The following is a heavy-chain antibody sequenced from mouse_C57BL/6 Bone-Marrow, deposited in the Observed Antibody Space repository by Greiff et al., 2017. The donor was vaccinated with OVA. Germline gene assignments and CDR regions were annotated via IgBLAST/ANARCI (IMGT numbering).Heavy chain of an antibody. Sequence: VQLKESGPGLVKPSQSLSLTCSVTGYSITSGYYWNWIRQFPGNKLEWMGYISYDGSNNYNPSLKNRISITRDTSKNQFFLKLNSVTTEDTATYYCARDGYDRGFAYWGQGTLVTVSA. CDR1: GYSITSGYY. J-gene: IGHJ3*01. V-gene: IGHV3-6*01. CDR2: ISYDGSN. CDR3: ARDGYDRGFAY. D-gene: IGHD2-2*01.